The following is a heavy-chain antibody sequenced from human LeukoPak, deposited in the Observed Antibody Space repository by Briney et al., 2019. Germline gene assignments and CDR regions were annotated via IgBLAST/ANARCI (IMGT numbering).Heavy chain of an antibody. J-gene: IGHJ2*01. Sequence: SETLSLTCTVSGGSISSSSYYWGWLRQPPGKGLEWIGSIYYSGSTYYNPSLKSRVTISVDTSKNQFSLELSSVTAADTAVYYCARRANYYGSGRYWYFDLWGRGTLVTVSS. CDR3: ARRANYYGSGRYWYFDL. V-gene: IGHV4-39*07. CDR1: GGSISSSSYY. CDR2: IYYSGST. D-gene: IGHD3-10*01.